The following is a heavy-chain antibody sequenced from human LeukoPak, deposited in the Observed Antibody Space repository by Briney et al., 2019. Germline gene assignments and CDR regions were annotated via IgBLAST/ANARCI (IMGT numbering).Heavy chain of an antibody. Sequence: SVKVSCKASGGTFSSYAISWVRQAPGQGLEWMGGIIPIFGTANYAQKSQGRVTITADESTSTAYMELSSLRSEDTAVYYCASNGGYNSQFDYWGQGTLVTVSS. CDR1: GGTFSSYA. D-gene: IGHD5-24*01. CDR3: ASNGGYNSQFDY. CDR2: IIPIFGTA. V-gene: IGHV1-69*13. J-gene: IGHJ4*02.